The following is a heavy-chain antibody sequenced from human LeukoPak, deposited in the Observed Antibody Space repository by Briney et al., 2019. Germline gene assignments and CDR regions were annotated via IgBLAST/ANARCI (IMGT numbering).Heavy chain of an antibody. CDR3: ARVRDYYDSRGSFDY. CDR1: GYTFTSYG. Sequence: GASVKVSCKASGYTFTSYGISWVRQAPGQGLEWMGWISAYNGNTNYAQKLQGRVTMTTDTSTSTAYMELRSLRSDDTAVYYCARVRDYYDSRGSFDYWGQGTLVTVSS. CDR2: ISAYNGNT. J-gene: IGHJ4*02. V-gene: IGHV1-18*01. D-gene: IGHD3-22*01.